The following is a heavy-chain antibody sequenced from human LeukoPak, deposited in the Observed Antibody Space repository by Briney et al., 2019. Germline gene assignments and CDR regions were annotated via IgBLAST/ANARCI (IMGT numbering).Heavy chain of an antibody. V-gene: IGHV4-34*01. J-gene: IGHJ5*02. CDR2: INHSGST. D-gene: IGHD3/OR15-3a*01. CDR3: ATLLDPTGWFDP. CDR1: GGSFSDYY. Sequence: SETLSLTCAVYGGSFSDYYWSWIRQPPGKGLEWIGEINHSGSTNYNPSLKSRVTISVDTSKNQFSLKVTSVTAADTAVYYCATLLDPTGWFDPWGQGTLVTVSS.